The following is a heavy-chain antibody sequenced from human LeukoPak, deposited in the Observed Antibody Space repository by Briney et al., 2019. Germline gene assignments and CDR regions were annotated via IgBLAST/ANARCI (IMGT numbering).Heavy chain of an antibody. D-gene: IGHD3-10*01. CDR3: ARLWFGELLGAFDI. Sequence: ASVKVSCTASGYTFTSYGISWVRQAPGQGLEWMGWISAYNGNTNYAQKLQGRVTMTTDTSTSTAYMELRSLRSDDTAVYYCARLWFGELLGAFDIWGQGTMVTVSS. CDR1: GYTFTSYG. V-gene: IGHV1-18*01. J-gene: IGHJ3*02. CDR2: ISAYNGNT.